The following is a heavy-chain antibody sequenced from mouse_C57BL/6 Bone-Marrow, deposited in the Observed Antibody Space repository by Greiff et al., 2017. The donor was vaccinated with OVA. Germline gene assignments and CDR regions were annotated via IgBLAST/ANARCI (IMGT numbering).Heavy chain of an antibody. V-gene: IGHV5-17*01. Sequence: EVMLVVSGGGLVKPGGSLKLSCAASGFTFSDYGLHWVRQAPEKGLVWVAYISSGSCTIYYADTVKGRFTISRDNAKNTLFRQMTSLRSEDTAMYYCATNEYDWFAYWGQGALGTVSA. CDR1: GFTFSDYG. J-gene: IGHJ3*01. CDR3: ATNEYDWFAY. D-gene: IGHD2-14*01. CDR2: ISSGSCTI.